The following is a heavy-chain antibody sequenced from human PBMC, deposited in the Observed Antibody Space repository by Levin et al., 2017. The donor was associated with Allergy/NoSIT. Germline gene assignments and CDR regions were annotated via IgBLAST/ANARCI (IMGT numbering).Heavy chain of an antibody. CDR2: FGSSGNT. Sequence: GGSLRLSCVASGFTLSNFDIHWVRQPTGKGLEWVSVFGSSGNTFYSGSVKGRFTISRENAKNSVYLQMDSLRSEDTAVYYCARACISTTCSTPSGLDVWGPGTTVIVSS. CDR1: GFTLSNFD. J-gene: IGHJ6*02. D-gene: IGHD2-2*02. V-gene: IGHV3-13*01. CDR3: ARACISTTCSTPSGLDV.